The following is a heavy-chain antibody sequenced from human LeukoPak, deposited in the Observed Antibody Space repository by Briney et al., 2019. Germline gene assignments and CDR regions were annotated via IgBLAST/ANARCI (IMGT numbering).Heavy chain of an antibody. D-gene: IGHD6-13*01. CDR1: GGTFSSYA. V-gene: IGHV1-69*05. Sequence: ASVKVSCKASGGTFSSYAISWVRQAPGQGLEWMGRIIPIFGTANYAQKFQGRVTITTDESTSTAYMELSSLRSEDTAVYYCAREGIAAAGRRFDYWGQGTLVTVSS. J-gene: IGHJ4*02. CDR3: AREGIAAAGRRFDY. CDR2: IIPIFGTA.